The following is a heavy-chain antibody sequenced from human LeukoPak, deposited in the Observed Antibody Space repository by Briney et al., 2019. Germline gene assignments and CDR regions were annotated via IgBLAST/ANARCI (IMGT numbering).Heavy chain of an antibody. Sequence: SETPSLTCTVSGGSISSYYWSWIRQPPGKGLEWIGYIYYSGSTNYSPSLKSRVTIPVDTSKNQFSLKLSSVTAADTAVYYCARLGADCSGGSCYRFFDYWGQGTLVTVSS. CDR2: IYYSGST. V-gene: IGHV4-59*08. J-gene: IGHJ4*02. CDR1: GGSISSYY. CDR3: ARLGADCSGGSCYRFFDY. D-gene: IGHD2-15*01.